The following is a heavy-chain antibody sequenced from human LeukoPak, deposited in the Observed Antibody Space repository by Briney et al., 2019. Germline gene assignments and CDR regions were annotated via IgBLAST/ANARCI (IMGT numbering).Heavy chain of an antibody. D-gene: IGHD2-2*03. J-gene: IGHJ6*02. CDR1: GFTSSDYY. CDR3: AKKSGYRSSTSCYDYYYGMDV. V-gene: IGHV3-11*01. Sequence: GGSLRLSCAASGFTSSDYYMSWIRQAPGKGREWVSYISSSGNTIYYADSVKGRFTISRDNAKNSLYLQMNSLRAEDTAVYYCAKKSGYRSSTSCYDYYYGMDVWGQGTTVTVSS. CDR2: ISSSGNTI.